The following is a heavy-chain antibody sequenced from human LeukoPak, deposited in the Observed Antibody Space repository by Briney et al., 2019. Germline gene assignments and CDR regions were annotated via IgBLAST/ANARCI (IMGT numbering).Heavy chain of an antibody. V-gene: IGHV3-15*01. CDR2: IKRKTDGGTT. D-gene: IGHD4-23*01. CDR3: TTRTDSSGILGY. Sequence: GGSLILSCAASGFTFSHAWMTWVRQAPGKGLEWVGRIKRKTDGGTTDYAAPVKGRFTISRDDSKNTLYLQMNNLQTEDTAVYYCTTRTDSSGILGYWGQGTLVTVSS. CDR1: GFTFSHAW. J-gene: IGHJ4*02.